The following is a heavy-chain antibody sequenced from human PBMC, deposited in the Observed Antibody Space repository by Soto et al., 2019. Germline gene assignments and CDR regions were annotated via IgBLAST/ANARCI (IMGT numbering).Heavy chain of an antibody. J-gene: IGHJ5*02. CDR1: GFTFSSYA. Sequence: QVQLVESGGGVVQPGRSLRLSCAASGFTFSSYAMHWVXQAXXXGLEWVAVISYDGSNKYYADSVKGRFTISRDNXXXXXXXXXXXXXXXXXXXXXXXXXPXFXXXXXTXSWGQGTLVTVSS. V-gene: IGHV3-30-3*01. CDR2: ISYDGSNK. CDR3: XXXPXFXXXXXTXS.